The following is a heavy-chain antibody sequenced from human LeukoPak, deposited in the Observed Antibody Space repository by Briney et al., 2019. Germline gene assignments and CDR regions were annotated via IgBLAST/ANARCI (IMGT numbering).Heavy chain of an antibody. CDR3: ARGLGYYDNSGYYYVDY. V-gene: IGHV3-30*19. D-gene: IGHD3-22*01. CDR1: GFTFSSYG. J-gene: IGHJ4*02. Sequence: GGSLRLSCAASGFTFSSYGMHWVRQAPGKGLEWVAVISYDGSNKYYADSVKGRFTISRDNSKNTLYLQMSSLRAEDTAVYSCARGLGYYDNSGYYYVDYWGQGTLVIVSS. CDR2: ISYDGSNK.